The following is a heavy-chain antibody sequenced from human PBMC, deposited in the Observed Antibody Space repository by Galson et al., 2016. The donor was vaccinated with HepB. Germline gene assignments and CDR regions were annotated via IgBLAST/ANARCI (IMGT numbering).Heavy chain of an antibody. CDR1: GFTFSTSA. CDR2: ISSDGSNQ. V-gene: IGHV3-30-3*02. J-gene: IGHJ4*02. D-gene: IGHD2/OR15-2a*01. CDR3: AKRHEYCPPVGCSVDY. Sequence: SLRLSCAASGFTFSTSAVHWVRQAPGKGPEWVAVISSDGSNQFYADSVTGRFTISRDNSNNMLFLQMDSLRPDDTAVYYCAKRHEYCPPVGCSVDYWGQGTLASVSS.